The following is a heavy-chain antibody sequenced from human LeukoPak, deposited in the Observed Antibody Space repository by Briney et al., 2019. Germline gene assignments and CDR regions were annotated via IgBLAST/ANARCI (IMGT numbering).Heavy chain of an antibody. V-gene: IGHV1-18*01. J-gene: IGHJ4*02. Sequence: ASVKVPCKASGYTFTSYCISWVRQAPPQELEGMGWISAYNGNTNYAQNLQGRVTMTTDTSTSTAYLELRSLRSDDTAVYYCARGYDFWSGYPIDYWGQGTLVTVSS. D-gene: IGHD3-3*01. CDR2: ISAYNGNT. CDR1: GYTFTSYC. CDR3: ARGYDFWSGYPIDY.